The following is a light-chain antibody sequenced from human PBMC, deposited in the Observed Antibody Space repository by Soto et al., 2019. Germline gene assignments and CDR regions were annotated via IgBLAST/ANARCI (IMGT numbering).Light chain of an antibody. J-gene: IGKJ4*01. CDR2: GAS. V-gene: IGKV3-15*01. CDR1: QSVTNN. CDR3: QQYNKWPPLT. Sequence: EIVLTQSPGTLSLSPGERATLSCRASQSVTNNQLAWFRQKPGQAPRLLIHGASTRATGIPARFNGSGSGTEFNLTISSLQYEDFAVYYCQQYNKWPPLTFGGGTKVDNK.